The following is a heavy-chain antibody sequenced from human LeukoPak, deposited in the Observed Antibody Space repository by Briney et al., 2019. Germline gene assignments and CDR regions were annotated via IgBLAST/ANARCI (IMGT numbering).Heavy chain of an antibody. D-gene: IGHD3-16*01. CDR2: IKQDGSEK. V-gene: IGHV3-7*03. CDR3: ARDTLGGPYFDY. CDR1: GFTFSNYW. J-gene: IGHJ4*02. Sequence: GGSLRLSCAASGFTFSNYWMSWVRQAPGKGLEWVANIKQDGSEKYYVDSVKGRFTISRDNAKNSLYLQMNSLRAEDTAVYYCARDTLGGPYFDYWGQGTLVTVSS.